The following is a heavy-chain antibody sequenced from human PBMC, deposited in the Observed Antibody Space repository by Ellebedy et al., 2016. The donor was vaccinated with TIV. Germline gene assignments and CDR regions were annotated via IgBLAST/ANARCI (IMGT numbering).Heavy chain of an antibody. CDR3: ATAYTYSSVYQGMDV. D-gene: IGHD3-16*01. CDR1: GYMFSGYY. Sequence: AASVKVSCKASGYMFSGYYIYWVRLAPGQGLEFMGWINPKSGGTLLTQKFQGRVTMTRDTSIATAYMEVGRLTSDDTAVYYCATAYTYSSVYQGMDVWGQGTTVTVSS. V-gene: IGHV1-2*02. CDR2: INPKSGGT. J-gene: IGHJ6*02.